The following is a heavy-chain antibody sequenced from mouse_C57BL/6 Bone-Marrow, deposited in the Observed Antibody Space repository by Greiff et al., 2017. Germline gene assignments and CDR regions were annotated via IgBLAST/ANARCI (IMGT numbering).Heavy chain of an antibody. Sequence: QVQLQQSGPGLVAPSQSLSITCTVSGFSLTSYGVDWVRQSPGKGLEWLGVIWGVGSTNYNSALKSRLSISKDNSKSQVFLKINSLQTDDTAMYYCASPRYGRGFAYWGQGTLVTVSA. D-gene: IGHD1-1*01. CDR1: GFSLTSYG. CDR3: ASPRYGRGFAY. CDR2: IWGVGST. V-gene: IGHV2-6*01. J-gene: IGHJ3*01.